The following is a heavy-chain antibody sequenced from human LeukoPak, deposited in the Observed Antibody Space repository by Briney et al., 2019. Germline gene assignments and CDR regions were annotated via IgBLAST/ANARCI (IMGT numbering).Heavy chain of an antibody. D-gene: IGHD3-22*01. CDR2: ISGSGDYT. J-gene: IGHJ4*02. V-gene: IGHV3-23*01. CDR3: AKDPDSSGYYSDYYFDY. Sequence: PGGSLRLSCAASGFTFTNYAMTWVRQAPGKGLEWVSAISGSGDYTYYADSVKGRFTISRDNSKNSLYLQMNSLRAEDTAAYYCAKDPDSSGYYSDYYFDYWGQGTLVTVSS. CDR1: GFTFTNYA.